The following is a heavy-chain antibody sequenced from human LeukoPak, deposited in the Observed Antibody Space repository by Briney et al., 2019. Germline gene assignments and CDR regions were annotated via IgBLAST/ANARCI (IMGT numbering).Heavy chain of an antibody. Sequence: GESLKIPCQGSGYSFINYWIGWVRQMPGKGLEWMGTIYPGDSDTSYSPSFQGQVTISADKSISTAYLQWSSLKASDTAMYYCARLMTTAKNYYYYMDVWGKGTTVTVSS. V-gene: IGHV5-51*01. CDR3: ARLMTTAKNYYYYMDV. CDR2: IYPGDSDT. D-gene: IGHD4-11*01. J-gene: IGHJ6*03. CDR1: GYSFINYW.